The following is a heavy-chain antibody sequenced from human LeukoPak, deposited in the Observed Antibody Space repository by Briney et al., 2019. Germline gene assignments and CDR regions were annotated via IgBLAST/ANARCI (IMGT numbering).Heavy chain of an antibody. CDR2: IYPGDSDT. Sequence: GESLKIPCKTSGYSFTSYWIAWVRQMPGKGLEWMGIIYPGDSDTRYSPSFQGQVTISADKSINTAYLQWSSLKASDTAMYYCARHRDCTNGICYKIDYWGQGTLVTVSS. D-gene: IGHD2-8*01. J-gene: IGHJ4*02. CDR3: ARHRDCTNGICYKIDY. CDR1: GYSFTSYW. V-gene: IGHV5-51*01.